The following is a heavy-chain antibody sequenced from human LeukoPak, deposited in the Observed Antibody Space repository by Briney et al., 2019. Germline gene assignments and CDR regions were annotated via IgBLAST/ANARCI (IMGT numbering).Heavy chain of an antibody. D-gene: IGHD3-10*01. Sequence: PSETLSLTCTVSGVSISSSNSYWGWIRQPPGKGLEWIGSIYYSGNTYYNASLKSQVSISIDTSKNQFSLRLTSVTAADTAVYYCARCGRRGGNFDYWGQGTLVTVSS. J-gene: IGHJ4*02. CDR2: IYYSGNT. CDR3: ARCGRRGGNFDY. V-gene: IGHV4-39*01. CDR1: GVSISSSNSY.